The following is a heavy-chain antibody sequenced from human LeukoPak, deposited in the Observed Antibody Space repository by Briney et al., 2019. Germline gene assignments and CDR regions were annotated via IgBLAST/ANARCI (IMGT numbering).Heavy chain of an antibody. CDR2: IYHSGGT. CDR1: GGSISSSNW. J-gene: IGHJ4*02. V-gene: IGHV4-4*02. CDR3: ARGGYDFWSGYGKFDY. Sequence: SETLSLTCAVSGGSISSSNWWSWVRQSPGKGLQWIGEIYHSGGTNYNPSLKSRVTVSVDKSNNQFSLKLSSVTAADTAVYYCARGGYDFWSGYGKFDYWGQGTLVTVSS. D-gene: IGHD3-3*01.